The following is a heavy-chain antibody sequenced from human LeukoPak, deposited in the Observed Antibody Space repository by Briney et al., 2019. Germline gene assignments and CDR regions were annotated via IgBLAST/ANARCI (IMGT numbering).Heavy chain of an antibody. CDR2: IDHSGST. Sequence: SETLSLTCAVYGGSFSGYYWSWIRQPPGKGLEWIGEIDHSGSTNYNPSLKSRVTISVDTSKNQFSLKLSSVTAADTAVYYCARGPPAEGENWFDPWGQGTLVTVSS. CDR3: ARGPPAEGENWFDP. D-gene: IGHD2-2*01. CDR1: GGSFSGYY. J-gene: IGHJ5*02. V-gene: IGHV4-34*01.